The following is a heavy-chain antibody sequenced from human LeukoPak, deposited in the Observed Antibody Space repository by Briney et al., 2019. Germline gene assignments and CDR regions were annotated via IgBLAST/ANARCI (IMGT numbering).Heavy chain of an antibody. Sequence: SETLSLTCTVSGGSISSYYWSWIRQPAGKGLEWIGRIYTSGSTNYNPSLKSRVTMSVDTSKNQFSLKLSSVTAADTAVYYCARDPSITGTANWFDPWGQGTLVTVSS. CDR1: GGSISSYY. CDR2: IYTSGST. CDR3: ARDPSITGTANWFDP. V-gene: IGHV4-4*07. J-gene: IGHJ5*02. D-gene: IGHD1-20*01.